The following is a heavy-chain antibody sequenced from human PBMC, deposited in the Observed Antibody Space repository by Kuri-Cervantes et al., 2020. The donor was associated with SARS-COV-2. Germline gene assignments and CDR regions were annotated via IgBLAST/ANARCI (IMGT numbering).Heavy chain of an antibody. D-gene: IGHD1-1*01. CDR3: ARRPGTTQAGAKQTWVFYFDY. CDR1: GYTFTSYG. V-gene: IGHV1-2*02. Sequence: ASVKVSCKASGYTFTSYGISWVRQAPGQGLEWMGWINPNSGGTNYAQKFQGRVTMTRDTSISTAYMELSRLRSDDTAVYYCARRPGTTQAGAKQTWVFYFDYWGQGTLVTVSS. J-gene: IGHJ4*02. CDR2: INPNSGGT.